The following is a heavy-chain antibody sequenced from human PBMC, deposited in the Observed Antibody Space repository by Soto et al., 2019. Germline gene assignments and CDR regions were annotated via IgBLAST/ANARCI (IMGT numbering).Heavy chain of an antibody. D-gene: IGHD1-7*01. CDR2: VNSYDGTT. Sequence: QVQLVQSAPELQRPGDSVKVSCKTSGYTFTSYPYSWVRQAPGQGLEWMGWVNSYDGTTKVAQQFRDRITLTADKSAATVFMELRRLTSDDTAVYYCASEYYGTTTWIDYWGQGTLVAVSS. V-gene: IGHV1-18*04. J-gene: IGHJ4*02. CDR3: ASEYYGTTTWIDY. CDR1: GYTFTSYP.